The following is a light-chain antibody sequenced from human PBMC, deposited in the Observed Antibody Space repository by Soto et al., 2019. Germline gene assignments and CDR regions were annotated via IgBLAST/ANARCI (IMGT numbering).Light chain of an antibody. CDR3: AAWDDSLTGPNWV. CDR1: SSNIGSNT. Sequence: QSVLTQPPSASGTPVQRVTISCYGSSSNIGSNTVNWYQQLPGTAPKLLIYSNNQRPSGVPDRFSGSKSGTSASLAISGLQSEDEADYYCAAWDDSLTGPNWVFGGGTQLNVL. V-gene: IGLV1-44*01. J-gene: IGLJ3*02. CDR2: SNN.